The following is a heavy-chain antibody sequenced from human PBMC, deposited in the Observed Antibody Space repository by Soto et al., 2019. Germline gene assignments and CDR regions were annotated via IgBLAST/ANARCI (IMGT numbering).Heavy chain of an antibody. V-gene: IGHV3-30-3*01. D-gene: IGHD3-16*01. CDR1: GFTFSSYA. CDR2: ISYDGSNK. Sequence: QVQLVESGGGVVQPGRSLRLSCAASGFTFSSYAMHWVRQAPGKGLEWVAVISYDGSNKYYADSVKGRFTISRDNSKNTLYLQMNSLRAEDTAVYYCAIEGGTSAGPSDFASWGQGTLVTVSS. CDR3: AIEGGTSAGPSDFAS. J-gene: IGHJ5*01.